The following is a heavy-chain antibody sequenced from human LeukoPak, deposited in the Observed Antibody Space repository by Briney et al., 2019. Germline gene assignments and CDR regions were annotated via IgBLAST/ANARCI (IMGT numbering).Heavy chain of an antibody. CDR1: GGSISSCY. D-gene: IGHD5-18*01. CDR3: ARSDGYNYGQRFDH. Sequence: SETLSLTCIVSGGSISSCYWNWIRQPPGKGLEWIGYIYYSGSTNYNPSLKSRVTISVDTSKNQFFLKLSSVTAADTAVYYCARSDGYNYGQRFDHWGQGALVTVSS. CDR2: IYYSGST. V-gene: IGHV4-59*01. J-gene: IGHJ4*02.